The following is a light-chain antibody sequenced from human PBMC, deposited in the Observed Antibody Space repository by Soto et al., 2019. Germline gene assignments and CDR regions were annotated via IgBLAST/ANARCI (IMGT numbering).Light chain of an antibody. CDR3: QQTYSNPRT. CDR2: AAS. J-gene: IGKJ1*01. V-gene: IGKV1-39*01. CDR1: QSISSY. Sequence: DLQMTQSPSSLSASVGDRVTITCRASQSISSYLHWYQQKPGKAPKLLIYAASSLQSGVPSRFSGSESGTDFTLTISSLQPEDFATYYCQQTYSNPRTFGQGTKVEI.